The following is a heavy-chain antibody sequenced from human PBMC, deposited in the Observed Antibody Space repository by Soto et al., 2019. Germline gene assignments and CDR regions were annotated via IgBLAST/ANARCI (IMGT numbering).Heavy chain of an antibody. D-gene: IGHD3-3*01. CDR3: ASQAVILRFLVNTGSAP. Sequence: PSETLSLTCTVSGGSISSSSYYWGWVRQPPGKGLEWIGSIYYSGSTYYNPSLKSRVTISVDTSKNQFSLKLSSVTAADTAVYYCASQAVILRFLVNTGSAPWGQGTLVTVSS. J-gene: IGHJ5*02. CDR1: GGSISSSSYY. CDR2: IYYSGST. V-gene: IGHV4-39*01.